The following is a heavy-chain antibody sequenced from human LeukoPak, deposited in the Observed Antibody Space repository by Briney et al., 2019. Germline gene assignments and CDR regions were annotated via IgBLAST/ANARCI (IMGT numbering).Heavy chain of an antibody. D-gene: IGHD4-17*01. V-gene: IGHV2-70*11. J-gene: IGHJ4*02. CDR1: GFSLRSSAMC. Sequence: SGPALVRPTQTLTLTCTFSGFSLRSSAMCVSWIRHPPGKALEWLARIDRDGDKHYSTSLKTRLTISKDTSKNQVVLTMTTMDPVDTATYYCARDGRSGTTGLDYWGQGILVTVSP. CDR3: ARDGRSGTTGLDY. CDR2: IDRDGDK.